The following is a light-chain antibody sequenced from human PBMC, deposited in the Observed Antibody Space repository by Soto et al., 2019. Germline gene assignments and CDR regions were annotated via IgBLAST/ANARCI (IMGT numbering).Light chain of an antibody. V-gene: IGLV2-11*01. CDR1: SSDISDYHY. J-gene: IGLJ3*02. CDR3: GTWDSSLSAAV. CDR2: DVT. Sequence: QSVLTQPRSVSGSPGQSVTISCTGTSSDISDYHYNSVSWYQQHPDKAPKVMIFDVTKRPSGVPDRFSGSKSGNTASLTISGLQAEDEADYYCGTWDSSLSAAVFGGGTQLTVL.